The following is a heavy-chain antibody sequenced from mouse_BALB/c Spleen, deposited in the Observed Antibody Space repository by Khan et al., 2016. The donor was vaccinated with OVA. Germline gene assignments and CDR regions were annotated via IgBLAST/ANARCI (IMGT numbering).Heavy chain of an antibody. CDR2: IRNKANGYTT. V-gene: IGHV7-3*02. CDR3: ARDNAYAMDY. J-gene: IGHJ4*01. CDR1: GFTFTDYY. Sequence: EVELVESGGGLVQPGGSLRLSCATSGFTFTDYYMSWVRQPPGKALEWMGFIRNKANGYTTEYSASVKGRFTISRDNSQSILYLQINTLRAEDSATYYCARDNAYAMDYWGQGTSVTVSS.